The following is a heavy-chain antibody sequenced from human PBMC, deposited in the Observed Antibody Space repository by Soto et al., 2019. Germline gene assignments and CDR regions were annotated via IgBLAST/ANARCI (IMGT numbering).Heavy chain of an antibody. Sequence: QVQLQQWGAGLLKPSETLSLTCAVYGGSFSGYYWSWIRQPPGKGLEWIGEINHSGSTNYNPSLKSRVTISVDTSKNQFSLKLSSVTAADTAVYYCARGLKAPWRFGDLEYYMDVWGKGTTVTVSS. J-gene: IGHJ6*03. CDR3: ARGLKAPWRFGDLEYYMDV. D-gene: IGHD3-10*01. CDR1: GGSFSGYY. CDR2: INHSGST. V-gene: IGHV4-34*01.